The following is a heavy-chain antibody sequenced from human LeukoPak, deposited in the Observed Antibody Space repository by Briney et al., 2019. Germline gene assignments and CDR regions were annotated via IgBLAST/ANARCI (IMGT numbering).Heavy chain of an antibody. CDR1: GFTFSSYS. D-gene: IGHD3-22*01. CDR3: AKENYDSSGYPTEYYFDY. V-gene: IGHV3-23*01. CDR2: ISGSGGST. Sequence: PGGSLRLSCAASGFTFSSYSMTWVRQAPGKGLEWVSAISGSGGSTYYADSVKGRFTISRDNSKNTLYLQMNSLRAEDTAVYYCAKENYDSSGYPTEYYFDYWGQGTLVTVSS. J-gene: IGHJ4*02.